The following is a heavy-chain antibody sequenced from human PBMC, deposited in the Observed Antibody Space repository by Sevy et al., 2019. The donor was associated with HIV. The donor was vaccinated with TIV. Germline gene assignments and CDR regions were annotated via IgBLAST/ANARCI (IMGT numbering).Heavy chain of an antibody. V-gene: IGHV3-7*01. J-gene: IGHJ3*01. CDR3: AIDAWRYVVN. Sequence: GGSLRLSCAASGFTFSAYWMAWVRQAPGKGLEWVANLNQDGSEQYPVDSVKGRFTISRDNAKNSLYLQMNSVRVEDTGIYYCAIDAWRYVVNWGRGTMVTVSS. CDR2: LNQDGSEQ. CDR1: GFTFSAYW. D-gene: IGHD1-1*01.